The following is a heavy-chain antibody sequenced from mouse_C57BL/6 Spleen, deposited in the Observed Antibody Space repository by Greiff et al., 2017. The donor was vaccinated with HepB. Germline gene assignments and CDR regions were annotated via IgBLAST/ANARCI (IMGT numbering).Heavy chain of an antibody. D-gene: IGHD2-1*01. CDR2: ISYDGSN. J-gene: IGHJ2*01. V-gene: IGHV3-6*01. CDR3: ARDSPYGKGDY. CDR1: GYSITSGYY. Sequence: EVKLQESGPGLVKPSQSLSLTCSVTGYSITSGYYWNWIRQFPGNKLEWMGYISYDGSNNYNPSLKNRISITRDTSKNQFFLKLNSVTTEDTATYYCARDSPYGKGDYWGQGTTLTVSS.